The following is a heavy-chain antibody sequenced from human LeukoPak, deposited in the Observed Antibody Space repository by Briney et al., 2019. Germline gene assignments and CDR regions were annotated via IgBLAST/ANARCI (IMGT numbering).Heavy chain of an antibody. CDR1: GYTFVTYY. J-gene: IGHJ4*02. D-gene: IGHD6-19*01. CDR3: ARRSGAVAAPGDYFDY. Sequence: ASVKISCKASGYTFVTYYMHWVRQAPGQGLEWMGIINPSGGGTTYAQKFQGRVTVTMDTSTRTVYLELSRLRSEDTAVYYCARRSGAVAAPGDYFDYWGQGTLVTVSS. CDR2: INPSGGGT. V-gene: IGHV1-46*01.